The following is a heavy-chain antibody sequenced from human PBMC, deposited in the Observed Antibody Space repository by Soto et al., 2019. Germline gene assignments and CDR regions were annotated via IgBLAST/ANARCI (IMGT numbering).Heavy chain of an antibody. CDR2: ISGSGGST. D-gene: IGHD6-13*01. Sequence: LXLSCAASGFTFSSYAMSWVRQAPGKGLEWVSAISGSGGSTYYADSVKGRFTISRDNSKNTLYLQMNSLRAEDTAVYYCAKDLYSSPPRGYFDYWGQGTLVTVSS. V-gene: IGHV3-23*01. J-gene: IGHJ4*02. CDR3: AKDLYSSPPRGYFDY. CDR1: GFTFSSYA.